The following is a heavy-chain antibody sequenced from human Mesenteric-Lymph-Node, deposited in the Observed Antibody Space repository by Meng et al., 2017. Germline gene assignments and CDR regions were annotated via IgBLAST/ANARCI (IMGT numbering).Heavy chain of an antibody. CDR3: ARETLGCGGDCFDY. CDR1: GFTFSSYE. J-gene: IGHJ4*02. D-gene: IGHD2-21*01. V-gene: IGHV3-48*03. Sequence: GESLKISCAASGFTFSSYEFNWVRQAPGKGLEWVSYITNSGDMKYYADSVRGRFTVSRDNAKNSLYLQMNSLRAEDTAVHYCARETLGCGGDCFDYWGQGTLVTVSS. CDR2: ITNSGDMK.